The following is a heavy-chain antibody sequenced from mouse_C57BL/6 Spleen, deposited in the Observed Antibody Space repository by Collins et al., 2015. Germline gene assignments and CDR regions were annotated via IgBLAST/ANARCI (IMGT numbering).Heavy chain of an antibody. Sequence: QVQLQQPGAELVKPGASVKMSCKASGYTFTSYWITWVKQRPGQGLEWIGDIYPGSGSTNYNEKFKSKATLTVDTSSSTAYMQLSSLTSEDSAVYYCARRGSSFPWFAYWGQGTPVTVSA. CDR1: GYTFTSYW. V-gene: IGHV1-55*01. J-gene: IGHJ3*01. CDR2: IYPGSGST. CDR3: ARRGSSFPWFAY. D-gene: IGHD1-1*01.